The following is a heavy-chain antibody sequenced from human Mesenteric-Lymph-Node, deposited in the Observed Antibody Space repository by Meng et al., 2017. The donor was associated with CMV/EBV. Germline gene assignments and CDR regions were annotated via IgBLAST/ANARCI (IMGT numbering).Heavy chain of an antibody. J-gene: IGHJ6*02. Sequence: ETLSLTCAASGFTFSSYSMNWVRQAPGKGLEWVSYISSSSSTIYYADSVKGRFTISRDNAKNSLYLQMNSLRAEDTAVYYCARDRIGTIFGGKDVWGQGTTVTVSS. CDR3: ARDRIGTIFGGKDV. CDR1: GFTFSSYS. D-gene: IGHD3-3*01. V-gene: IGHV3-48*04. CDR2: ISSSSSTI.